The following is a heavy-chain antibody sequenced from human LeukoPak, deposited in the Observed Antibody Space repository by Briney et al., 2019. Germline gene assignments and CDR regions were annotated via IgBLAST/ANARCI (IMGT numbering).Heavy chain of an antibody. Sequence: GGSLRLSCAASGFIFSNSAMSWVRQAPGKGLEWVSAISGSGGSTYYADSVKGRFTISRDNAKDSLYLQMNSLGAEDTAVYYCARDLTTSGYWGQGTLVTVSS. V-gene: IGHV3-23*01. CDR2: ISGSGGST. D-gene: IGHD1-26*01. CDR3: ARDLTTSGY. J-gene: IGHJ4*02. CDR1: GFIFSNSA.